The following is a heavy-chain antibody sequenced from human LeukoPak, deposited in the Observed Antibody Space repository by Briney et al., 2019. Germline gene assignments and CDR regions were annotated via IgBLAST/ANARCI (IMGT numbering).Heavy chain of an antibody. J-gene: IGHJ4*02. Sequence: GGSLRLSCAASGFTFTIYAMSWVRQAPGKGLEWVSAISGSGGSTYYVDSVKGRFTISRDNSKNTLYLQMNSLRAEDTAVYYCAKALWYRSGWYGFDYWGQGTLVTVSS. V-gene: IGHV3-23*01. CDR2: ISGSGGST. D-gene: IGHD6-19*01. CDR1: GFTFTIYA. CDR3: AKALWYRSGWYGFDY.